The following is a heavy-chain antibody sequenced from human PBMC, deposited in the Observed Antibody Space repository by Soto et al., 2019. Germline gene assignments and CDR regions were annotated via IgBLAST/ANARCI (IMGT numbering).Heavy chain of an antibody. CDR2: IIPIFGTA. CDR1: GGTFSSYA. V-gene: IGHV1-69*13. J-gene: IGHJ3*02. D-gene: IGHD1-7*01. CDR3: AREVITGTTFGAFDI. Sequence: GASVKVSCKASGGTFSSYAISWVRQAPGQGLEWMGGIIPIFGTANYAQKFQGRVTITADESTSTAYMELSSLRSEDTAVYYCAREVITGTTFGAFDIWGQGTMVTVSS.